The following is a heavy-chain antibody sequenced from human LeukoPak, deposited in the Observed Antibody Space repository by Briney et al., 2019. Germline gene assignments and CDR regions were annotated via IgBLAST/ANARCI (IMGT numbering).Heavy chain of an antibody. J-gene: IGHJ3*02. CDR1: GFTFSSYW. CDR2: IKQDGSEK. D-gene: IGHD3-9*01. V-gene: IGHV3-7*01. Sequence: GGSLRLSCAASGFTFSSYWMSWVRQAPGKGLEWVANIKQDGSEKYYVDSVKGRFTISRDNAKNSLYLQMNSLRAEDTAVYYCATSFIGILTGYFNDAFDIWGQGTMVTVSS. CDR3: ATSFIGILTGYFNDAFDI.